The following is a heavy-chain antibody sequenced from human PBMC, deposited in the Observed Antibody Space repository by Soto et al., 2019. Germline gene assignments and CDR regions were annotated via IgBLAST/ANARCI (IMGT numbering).Heavy chain of an antibody. CDR3: ARDPLSSFAMDV. Sequence: RASVKVSCKASGDTFSSYAISWVRQAPGKGLEWMGKIIPTFGRTNYAQKFQGRLTISADDSTSTAYMELSSLLSEDTAVYYCARDPLSSFAMDVWGQGTTVTVSS. CDR2: IIPTFGRT. V-gene: IGHV1-69*13. J-gene: IGHJ6*02. CDR1: GDTFSSYA. D-gene: IGHD3-10*02.